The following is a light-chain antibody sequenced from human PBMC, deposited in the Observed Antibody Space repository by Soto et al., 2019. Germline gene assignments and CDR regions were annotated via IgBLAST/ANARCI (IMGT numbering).Light chain of an antibody. V-gene: IGKV3-11*01. CDR1: QSVSSY. Sequence: EIVLTQSPATLSLSPGERATLSCRASQSVSSYLAWYQQKPGQAPRLLIYDASNRATGIPARFSGSGSGTDFTLTISSLEPEDFAVYYCQQSSNWPRLTFGGGTKV. CDR3: QQSSNWPRLT. J-gene: IGKJ4*01. CDR2: DAS.